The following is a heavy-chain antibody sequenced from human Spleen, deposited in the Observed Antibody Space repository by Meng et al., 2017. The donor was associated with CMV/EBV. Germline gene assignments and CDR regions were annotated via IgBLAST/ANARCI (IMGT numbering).Heavy chain of an antibody. J-gene: IGHJ1*01. D-gene: IGHD2-2*01. Sequence: GESLKISCAASGFTFSNYWMHWVRQPPGKGLVWVSSIYSDGSATYYADSVKGRFTISRDNSKNTLHLQMNSLRVEDTALYYCAKSLGGTSRPGEHWGQGTLVTVSS. V-gene: IGHV3-74*01. CDR1: GFTFSNYW. CDR3: AKSLGGTSRPGEH. CDR2: IYSDGSAT.